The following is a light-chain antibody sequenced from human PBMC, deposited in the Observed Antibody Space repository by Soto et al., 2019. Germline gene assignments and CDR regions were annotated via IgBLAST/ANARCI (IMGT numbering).Light chain of an antibody. CDR1: QSLNSW. CDR3: QQYNNYS. V-gene: IGKV1-5*03. Sequence: DIQMTQSPSTLSASVGDRVSITCRASQSLNSWLAWYQQKPGKAPKLLIYKTSTLESGVPSRFSGSGSGTEFTLNLSNLQPDYFATYYCQQYNNYSFGQGTKLEIK. J-gene: IGKJ2*01. CDR2: KTS.